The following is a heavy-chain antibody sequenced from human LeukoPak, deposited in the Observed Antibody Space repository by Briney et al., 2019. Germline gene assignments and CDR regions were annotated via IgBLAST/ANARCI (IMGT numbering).Heavy chain of an antibody. V-gene: IGHV3-11*01. Sequence: GVLRLSCAASGFIFSNYAMTWVRQAPGKGLEWVSYIGRSGSSIYYADSVKGRFTISRDNAKNSLYLQMNSLRAEDTAVYYCAREGPMLRGVIGGKIDYWGQGTLVTVSS. J-gene: IGHJ4*02. CDR2: IGRSGSSI. CDR1: GFIFSNYA. CDR3: AREGPMLRGVIGGKIDY. D-gene: IGHD3-10*01.